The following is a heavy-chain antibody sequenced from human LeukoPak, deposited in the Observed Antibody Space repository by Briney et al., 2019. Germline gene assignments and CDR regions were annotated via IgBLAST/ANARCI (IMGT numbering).Heavy chain of an antibody. CDR1: GCTFTGYY. CDR2: INPNSGGT. Sequence: ASVKVSCKASGCTFTGYYMHWVRQAPGQGLEWMGWINPNSGGTNYAQKFQGRVTMTRDTSISTAYMELSRLRSDDTAVYYCASIFGDYYGSGSYYYWGQGTLVTVSS. CDR3: ASIFGDYYGSGSYYY. D-gene: IGHD3-10*01. V-gene: IGHV1-2*02. J-gene: IGHJ4*02.